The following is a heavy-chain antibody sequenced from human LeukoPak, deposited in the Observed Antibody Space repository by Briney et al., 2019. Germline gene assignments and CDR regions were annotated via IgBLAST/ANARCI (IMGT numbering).Heavy chain of an antibody. CDR1: GFTFSDYG. J-gene: IGHJ4*02. V-gene: IGHV3-30*02. CDR3: ARVAGIYPY. Sequence: GGSLRLSCSPSGFTFSDYGMHWVRQAPGKGLEWVAFIQYDGSDEHYADSVKGRFTISRDNSKNTLYLQMNSLRAEDTAVYYCARVAGIYPYWGQGTLVTVSS. D-gene: IGHD6-19*01. CDR2: IQYDGSDE.